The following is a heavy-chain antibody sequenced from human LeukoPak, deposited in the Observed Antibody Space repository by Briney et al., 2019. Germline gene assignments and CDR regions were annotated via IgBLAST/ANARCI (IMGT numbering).Heavy chain of an antibody. CDR2: IYYSGST. Sequence: SETLSLTCTVSGGSISSGGYYWSWIRQHPGKHLEWIGYIYYSGSTYYNPSLKRRVTISVDTSKKQFSLKLSAVTAADTAVYYCARGTRGDYDYYFDYWGQGTLVTVSS. J-gene: IGHJ4*02. D-gene: IGHD4-17*01. CDR1: GGSISSGGYY. CDR3: ARGTRGDYDYYFDY. V-gene: IGHV4-31*03.